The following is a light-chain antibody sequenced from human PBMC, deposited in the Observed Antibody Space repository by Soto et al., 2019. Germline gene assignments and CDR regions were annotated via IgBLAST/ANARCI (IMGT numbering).Light chain of an antibody. CDR1: SSDVGAYYS. V-gene: IGLV2-14*01. CDR2: GVT. J-gene: IGLJ1*01. CDR3: SSYTSGKGHNV. Sequence: QSALTQPASVSGSPGQSITISCTGTSSDVGAYYSVSWYQHHPGKAPKLIIYGVTNRPSGVSNRFSGSKSGNTASLTISGLQAEDETDYHCSSYTSGKGHNVFRTGTKVTVL.